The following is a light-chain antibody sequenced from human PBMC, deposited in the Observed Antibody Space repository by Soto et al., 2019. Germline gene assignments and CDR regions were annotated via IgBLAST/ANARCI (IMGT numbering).Light chain of an antibody. CDR1: QDIRKY. J-gene: IGKJ2*01. CDR3: QQYDTRPYT. Sequence: DIQMTQSPSSLSASVGDRVTITCQASQDIRKYLNWYQQKAGKAPKLLIYDASNLETGVPSSFSGSGSGTDFTFTISSLQPEDIATYYCQQYDTRPYTFGQGTKLEIK. V-gene: IGKV1-33*01. CDR2: DAS.